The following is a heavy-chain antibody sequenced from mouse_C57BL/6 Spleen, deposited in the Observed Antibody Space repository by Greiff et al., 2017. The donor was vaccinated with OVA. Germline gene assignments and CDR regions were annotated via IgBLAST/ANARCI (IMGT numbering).Heavy chain of an antibody. CDR1: GYTFTDYE. D-gene: IGHD2-4*01. Sequence: VNLVESGAELVRPGASVTLSCKASGYTFTDYEMHWVKQTPVHGLEWIGAIDPETGGTAYNQKFKGKAILTADKSSSTAYMELRSLTSEDSAVYYCTREDDYDVGFAYWGQGTLVTVSA. V-gene: IGHV1-15*01. CDR3: TREDDYDVGFAY. CDR2: IDPETGGT. J-gene: IGHJ3*01.